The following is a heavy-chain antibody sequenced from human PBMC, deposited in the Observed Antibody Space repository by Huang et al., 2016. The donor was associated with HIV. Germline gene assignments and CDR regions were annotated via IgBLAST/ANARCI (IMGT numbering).Heavy chain of an antibody. V-gene: IGHV1-18*04. D-gene: IGHD3-10*01. J-gene: IGHJ4*02. CDR1: GFTFTNYG. CDR2: VSDKSGDI. Sequence: QVQLVQSGAEVKRPGASLKVSCKTSGFTFTNYGFSWVRQAPGQGLQWLGWVSDKSGDINYEVNFEGRVSMTADTTSGTADMELRRLRSDDTATYYCVRESLYFGDFLFDHWGQGTPVTVSA. CDR3: VRESLYFGDFLFDH.